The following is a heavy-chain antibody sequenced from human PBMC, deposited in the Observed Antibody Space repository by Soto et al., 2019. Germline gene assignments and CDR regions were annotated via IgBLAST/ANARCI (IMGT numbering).Heavy chain of an antibody. D-gene: IGHD6-13*01. Sequence: QVQLQESGPGLVKPSQTLSLTCTVSGGSISSGDYYWSCIRQPPGKGLEWIGYIYSSGSTYYNPSLKSRVTLSVDTSKIQFSLKLSSVTAADTAVYYCARGNEGYSSRWSTYNWFHPWGQGTLVTVSS. V-gene: IGHV4-30-4*01. J-gene: IGHJ5*02. CDR1: GGSISSGDYY. CDR3: ARGNEGYSSRWSTYNWFHP. CDR2: IYSSGST.